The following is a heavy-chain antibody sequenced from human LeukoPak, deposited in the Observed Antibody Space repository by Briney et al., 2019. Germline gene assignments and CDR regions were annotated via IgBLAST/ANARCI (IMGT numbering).Heavy chain of an antibody. J-gene: IGHJ4*02. D-gene: IGHD6-13*01. Sequence: SETLSLTCTVSGYSISSGYYWGWIRQPPGKGLEWIGSIYHSGSTYYNPSLKSRVTISVDTSKNQFSLKLSSVTAADTAVYYCARYSSSWYYFDYWGQGTLVTVSS. CDR1: GYSISSGYY. CDR2: IYHSGST. CDR3: ARYSSSWYYFDY. V-gene: IGHV4-38-2*02.